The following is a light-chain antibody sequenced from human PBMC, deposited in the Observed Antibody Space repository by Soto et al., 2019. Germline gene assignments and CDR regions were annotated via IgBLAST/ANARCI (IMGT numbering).Light chain of an antibody. J-gene: IGKJ4*01. CDR2: DTS. CDR1: QDITHY. Sequence: DIPVTQSPSSLSASVGDRVTITCQASQDITHYLSWFQQKPGKAPKLLIYDTSNLETGVPSRFSGSGSGTDFTFTISSLQPEDIATYYCQQYDSLPLTFGGGTKVEIK. V-gene: IGKV1-33*01. CDR3: QQYDSLPLT.